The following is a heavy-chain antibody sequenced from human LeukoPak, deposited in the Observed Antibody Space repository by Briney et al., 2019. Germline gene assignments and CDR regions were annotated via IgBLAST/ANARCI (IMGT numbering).Heavy chain of an antibody. CDR1: GGSFSGYY. D-gene: IGHD3-22*01. V-gene: IGHV4-34*01. Sequence: SETLSLTCAVYGGSFSGYYWSWIRQPPGKGLEWIGEINHSGSTNYNPSLKSRVTISVDTSKNQFSLKLSSVTTADTAVYYCARGGGSSGYYTDYWGQGTLVTVSS. CDR3: ARGGGSSGYYTDY. CDR2: INHSGST. J-gene: IGHJ4*02.